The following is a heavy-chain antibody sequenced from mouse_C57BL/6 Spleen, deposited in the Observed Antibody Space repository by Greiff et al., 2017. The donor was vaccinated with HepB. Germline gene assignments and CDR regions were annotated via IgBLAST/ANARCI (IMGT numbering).Heavy chain of an antibody. V-gene: IGHV1-69*01. CDR1: GYTFTSYW. J-gene: IGHJ2*01. CDR3: ARDISGYSY. Sequence: QVQLQQPGAELVMPGASVKLSCKASGYTFTSYWMHWVKQRPGQGLEWIGEIDPSDSYTNYNQKFKGKSTLTVDKSSSTAYMQLSSLTSEDSAVYYCARDISGYSYWGQGTTLTVSS. D-gene: IGHD3-2*02. CDR2: IDPSDSYT.